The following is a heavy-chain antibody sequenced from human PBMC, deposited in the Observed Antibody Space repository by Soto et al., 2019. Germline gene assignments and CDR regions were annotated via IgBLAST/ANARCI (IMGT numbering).Heavy chain of an antibody. CDR2: ISYDGSNK. Sequence: GGSLRLTCAASGFTFSSYAMHWVRQAPGKGLEWVAVISYDGSNKYYADSVKGRFTISRDNSKNTLYLQMNSLRAEDTAVYYCARDGIGIAAPGYFDYWGQGTRVTVSS. CDR1: GFTFSSYA. CDR3: ARDGIGIAAPGYFDY. D-gene: IGHD6-13*01. J-gene: IGHJ4*02. V-gene: IGHV3-30-3*01.